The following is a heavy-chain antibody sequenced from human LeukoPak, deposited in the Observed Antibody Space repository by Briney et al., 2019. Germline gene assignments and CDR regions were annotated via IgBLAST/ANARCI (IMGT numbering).Heavy chain of an antibody. J-gene: IGHJ4*02. CDR2: ISYDGSNK. Sequence: GGSLRLSCAASGFTFSSYAMHWVRQAPGKGLEWVAVISYDGSNKYYADSVKGRFTISRDNSKNTLYLQMNSLRAEDTAVYYCARGVGYCSGGSCQGPGDYWGQGTLVTVSS. V-gene: IGHV3-30*04. CDR1: GFTFSSYA. CDR3: ARGVGYCSGGSCQGPGDY. D-gene: IGHD2-15*01.